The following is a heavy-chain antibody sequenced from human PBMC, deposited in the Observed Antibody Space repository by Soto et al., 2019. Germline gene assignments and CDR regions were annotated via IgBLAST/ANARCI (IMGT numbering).Heavy chain of an antibody. CDR2: INPSGGST. V-gene: IGHV1-46*01. J-gene: IGHJ4*02. CDR1: GYTFTSYY. Sequence: GASVKVSCKASGYTFTSYYMHWVRQAPGQGLEWMGIINPSGGSTSYAQKFQGRVTMTRDTSTSTVYMELSSLRSEDTAVYYCARDLGIVVVPAANQVGSFDYWGQGTLVTVSS. CDR3: ARDLGIVVVPAANQVGSFDY. D-gene: IGHD2-2*03.